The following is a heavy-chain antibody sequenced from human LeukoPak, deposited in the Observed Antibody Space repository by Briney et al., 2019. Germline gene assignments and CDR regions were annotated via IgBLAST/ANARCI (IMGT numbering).Heavy chain of an antibody. V-gene: IGHV4-59*08. CDR1: GGSISSYY. D-gene: IGHD3-10*01. CDR3: ARHGPADSRSYPLDY. J-gene: IGHJ4*02. Sequence: SETLSLTCTASGGSISSYYWSWIRQPPGKGLEWVAYIYNSVTTNYNPSLKSRLTISVDTSENQISLKLSSVTAADTAVYYCARHGPADSRSYPLDYWGQGTLVTVSS. CDR2: IYNSVTT.